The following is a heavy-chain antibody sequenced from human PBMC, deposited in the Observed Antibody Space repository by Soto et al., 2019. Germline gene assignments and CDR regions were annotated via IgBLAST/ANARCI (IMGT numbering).Heavy chain of an antibody. J-gene: IGHJ4*02. Sequence: QVQLQESGPGLVKPSDTLSLTCAVSGYSISSSNWWGWFGHPPGKGLEGIGYIYYSGTTYYNPSLKSRVTMSVDTSKNQFSLKLTSVTAVDTAVYYCARREIQGPIDYWGQGTLVTVSS. D-gene: IGHD1-26*01. CDR1: GYSISSSNW. V-gene: IGHV4-28*01. CDR3: ARREIQGPIDY. CDR2: IYYSGTT.